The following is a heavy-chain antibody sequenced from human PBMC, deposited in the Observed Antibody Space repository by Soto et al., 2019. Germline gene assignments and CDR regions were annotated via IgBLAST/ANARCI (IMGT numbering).Heavy chain of an antibody. CDR1: GFTFSDYY. D-gene: IGHD6-13*01. V-gene: IGHV3-11*01. CDR2: ISSSGSTI. Sequence: GGSLRLSCAASGFTFSDYYMSWIRQAPGKGLEWVSYISSSGSTIYYADSVKGRFTISRDNAKNSLYLQMSSLRAEDTAVYYCARDPVAAAGTPRYNWFDPWGQGTLVTVSS. J-gene: IGHJ5*02. CDR3: ARDPVAAAGTPRYNWFDP.